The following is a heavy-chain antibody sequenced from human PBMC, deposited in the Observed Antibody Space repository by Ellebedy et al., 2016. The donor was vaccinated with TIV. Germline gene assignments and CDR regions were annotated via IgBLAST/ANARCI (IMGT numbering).Heavy chain of an antibody. Sequence: AASVKVSCKASGYTFTTFPMHWVRQAPGQRLEWMGWINAANGNTKYSQIFQGRVSITRDTSASTVYMELSSLRSEDTAVYYCARDSRFGELFVYYYGMDVWGQGTTVTVSS. D-gene: IGHD3-10*01. CDR2: INAANGNT. CDR3: ARDSRFGELFVYYYGMDV. V-gene: IGHV1-3*01. CDR1: GYTFTTFP. J-gene: IGHJ6*02.